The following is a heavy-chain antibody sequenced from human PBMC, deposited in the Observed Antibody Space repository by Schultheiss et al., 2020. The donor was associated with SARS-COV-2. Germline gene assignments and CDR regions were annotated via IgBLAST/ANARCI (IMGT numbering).Heavy chain of an antibody. CDR2: IYPGDSDT. CDR1: GYSFTSYW. D-gene: IGHD4-23*01. Sequence: GESLKISCKGSGYSFTSYWIGWVRQMPGKGLEWMGIIYPGDSDTRYSPSFQGQVTISADKSISTAYLQWSSLKASDTAMYYCARQLGGNRRNWYFDLWGRGTLVTVSS. CDR3: ARQLGGNRRNWYFDL. J-gene: IGHJ2*01. V-gene: IGHV5-51*01.